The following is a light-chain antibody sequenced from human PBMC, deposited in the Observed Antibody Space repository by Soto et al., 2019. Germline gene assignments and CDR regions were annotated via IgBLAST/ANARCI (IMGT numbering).Light chain of an antibody. J-gene: IGKJ4*01. V-gene: IGKV1-5*03. Sequence: DIQVTQSPPSIAASVGDRVTITCRASQDIGNWMTWYQQKPGKAPKLLIYSASTLVRGVPSRFSGSASGTEFTLTISSLQPDDFATYYCQQYDNYPLTFGGGTKVDIK. CDR2: SAS. CDR1: QDIGNW. CDR3: QQYDNYPLT.